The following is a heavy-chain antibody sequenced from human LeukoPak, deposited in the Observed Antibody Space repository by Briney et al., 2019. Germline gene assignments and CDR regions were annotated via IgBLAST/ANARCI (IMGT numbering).Heavy chain of an antibody. CDR2: MNPNSGNT. D-gene: IGHD3-3*01. CDR3: ARGLYYDFRSGYYSGYYYYYMDV. J-gene: IGHJ6*03. V-gene: IGHV1-8*01. Sequence: VKVSCKASGYTFTSYDINWVRQATGQGLEWMGWMNPNSGNTGYAQKFQGRVTMTRNTSISTAYMELSSLRSEDTAVYYCARGLYYDFRSGYYSGYYYYYMDVWGKGTTVTVSS. CDR1: GYTFTSYD.